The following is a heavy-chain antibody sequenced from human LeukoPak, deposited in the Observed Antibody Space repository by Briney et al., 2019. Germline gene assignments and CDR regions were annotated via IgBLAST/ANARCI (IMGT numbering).Heavy chain of an antibody. CDR2: ISSDGTST. J-gene: IGHJ4*02. CDR1: GFTFSYYW. V-gene: IGHV3-74*01. CDR3: ARDDSNGVDY. Sequence: GGSLRLSCAASGFTFSYYWMVWVRHAPGKGLVSVSRISSDGTSTTYADSVKGRFTVSRDNAKNTLYLQMNSLRADDTAVYYCARDDSNGVDYWGQGTLVTVSS. D-gene: IGHD6-19*01.